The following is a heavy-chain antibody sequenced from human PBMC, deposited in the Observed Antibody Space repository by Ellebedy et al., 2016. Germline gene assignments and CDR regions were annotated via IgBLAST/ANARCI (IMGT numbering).Heavy chain of an antibody. CDR2: ISAYNGNT. CDR1: GYTFTSYG. V-gene: IGHV1-18*01. Sequence: ASVKVSXXASGYTFTSYGISWVRQAPGQGLEWMGWISAYNGNTNYAQKLQGRVTMTTDTSTSTAYMELRSLRSDDTAVYYCARDSSSTSCYNWGQGTLVTVSS. CDR3: ARDSSSTSCYN. J-gene: IGHJ4*02. D-gene: IGHD2-2*02.